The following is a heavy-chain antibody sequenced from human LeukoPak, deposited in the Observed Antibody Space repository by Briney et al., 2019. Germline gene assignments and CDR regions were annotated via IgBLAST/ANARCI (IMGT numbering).Heavy chain of an antibody. V-gene: IGHV4-34*01. CDR1: GFTFSSYA. CDR3: ARGWITIFGVVTHFDY. Sequence: LSCAASGFTFSSYAMSWVRQAPGKGLEWIGEINHSGSTNYNPSLKSRVTISVDTSKNQFSLKLSSVTAADTAVYYCARGWITIFGVVTHFDYWGQGTLVTVSS. CDR2: INHSGST. J-gene: IGHJ4*02. D-gene: IGHD3-3*01.